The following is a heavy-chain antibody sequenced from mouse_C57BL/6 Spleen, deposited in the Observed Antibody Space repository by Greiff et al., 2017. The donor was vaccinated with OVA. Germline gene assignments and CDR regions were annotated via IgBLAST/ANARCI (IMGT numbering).Heavy chain of an antibody. CDR3: ARDYGSSYDAMDY. D-gene: IGHD1-1*01. CDR1: GYAFSSSW. CDR2: IYPGDGDT. V-gene: IGHV1-82*01. Sequence: VQLQQSGPELVKPGASVKISCKASGYAFSSSWMNWVKQRPGKGLEWIGRIYPGDGDTNYNGEFKGKATLTADKSSSTAYMQLSSLTSEDSAVYFCARDYGSSYDAMDYWGQGTSVTVSS. J-gene: IGHJ4*01.